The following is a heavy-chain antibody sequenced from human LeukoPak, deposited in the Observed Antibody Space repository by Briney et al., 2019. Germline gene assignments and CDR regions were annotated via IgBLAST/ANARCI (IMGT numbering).Heavy chain of an antibody. Sequence: GGSLRLSCAASGFTVSSNYMSWVRQAPGKGLEWVSYISSSSSTIYYADSVKGRFTISRDNSKNTLYLQMNSLRAEDTAVFYCAKLSSTNYFDYWGQGTLVTVSS. J-gene: IGHJ4*02. V-gene: IGHV3-48*04. CDR1: GFTVSSNY. CDR3: AKLSSTNYFDY. D-gene: IGHD6-19*01. CDR2: ISSSSSTI.